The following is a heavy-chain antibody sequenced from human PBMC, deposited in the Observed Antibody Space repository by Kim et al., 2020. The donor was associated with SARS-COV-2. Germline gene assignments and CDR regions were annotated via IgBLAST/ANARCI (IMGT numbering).Heavy chain of an antibody. CDR2: IRSKVSTYAT. J-gene: IGHJ6*03. V-gene: IGHV3-73*01. Sequence: GGSLRLSCAASGFTFSGSSMHWVRQASGKGLEWVGRIRSKVSTYATVYAASVKGRFTISSDDSKNTAYLQMNSLKTEDTAVYYCTRSLPSSSNEYMDVWG. CDR1: GFTFSGSS. D-gene: IGHD6-6*01. CDR3: TRSLPSSSNEYMDV.